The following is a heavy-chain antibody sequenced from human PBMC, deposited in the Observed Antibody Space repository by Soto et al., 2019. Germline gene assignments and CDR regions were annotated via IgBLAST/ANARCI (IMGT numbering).Heavy chain of an antibody. CDR1: GYNFNTYW. CDR2: IYPGDSDT. CDR3: ARHGAYYYGSGSSFDF. Sequence: PGESLKISCQGSGYNFNTYWIVWVRQMPGKGLEWMGIIYPGDSDTRYSPSFQGQVTISADKSISTAYLQWSSLKASDTTMYYCARHGAYYYGSGSSFDFWGHGTLVTVSS. D-gene: IGHD3-10*01. V-gene: IGHV5-51*01. J-gene: IGHJ4*01.